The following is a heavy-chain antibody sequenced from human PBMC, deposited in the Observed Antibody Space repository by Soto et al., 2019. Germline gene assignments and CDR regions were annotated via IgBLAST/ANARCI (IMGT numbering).Heavy chain of an antibody. CDR2: IWYTGKN. CDR1: GGSIGDYD. Sequence: SETLSLTCIISGGSIGDYDWSWIRQSPGKGLEWIAYIWYTGKNEPNPSLESRVSISLGTAGNQFTLNLRSVTAADTAVYYCVRKHTIAGSFDSWGPGILVTVSS. V-gene: IGHV4-59*01. D-gene: IGHD2-21*01. CDR3: VRKHTIAGSFDS. J-gene: IGHJ4*02.